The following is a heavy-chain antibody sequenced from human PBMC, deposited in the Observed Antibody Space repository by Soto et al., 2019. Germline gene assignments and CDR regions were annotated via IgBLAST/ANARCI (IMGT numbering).Heavy chain of an antibody. CDR2: IRGSGTNP. D-gene: IGHD7-27*01. V-gene: IGHV3-23*01. Sequence: ESGGGLVQPGGSLRLSCAGSGFTFNSYAMSLVRQAPGKGLEWVSAIRGSGTNPYYADSVRGRFTISRDNSKNTLYLQVNSLTDEDTAVYFCAKVGNWGSETYKYYFENWGQGTLVTVSS. CDR1: GFTFNSYA. CDR3: AKVGNWGSETYKYYFEN. J-gene: IGHJ4*02.